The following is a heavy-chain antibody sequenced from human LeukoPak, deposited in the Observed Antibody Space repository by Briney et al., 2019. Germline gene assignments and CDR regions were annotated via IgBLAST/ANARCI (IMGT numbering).Heavy chain of an antibody. CDR3: AKKITMVRGTSGFDY. V-gene: IGHV3-23*01. J-gene: IGHJ4*02. Sequence: GGSLRLSCAASGFTFSSYDMSWVRQAPGKGLEWVSGISGSGGSTYYADSVKGGFTISRDNSKNTLYLQMNSLRAEDTAVYYCAKKITMVRGTSGFDYWGQGTLVTVSS. CDR1: GFTFSSYD. CDR2: ISGSGGST. D-gene: IGHD3-10*01.